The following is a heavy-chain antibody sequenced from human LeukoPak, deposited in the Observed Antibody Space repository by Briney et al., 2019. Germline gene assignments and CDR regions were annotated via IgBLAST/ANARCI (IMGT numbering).Heavy chain of an antibody. J-gene: IGHJ4*02. CDR1: GFTFSTYW. V-gene: IGHV3-7*01. CDR3: ARDGNGKSLDFDY. D-gene: IGHD1-1*01. Sequence: GGSLRLSCAASGFTFSTYWMTWVRQAPGKGLEWVANIKQDGSEKYYVDSVKGRFTVSRDNAKNSLYLQMNSLRAEDTAVYYCARDGNGKSLDFDYWGQGTLVTVSS. CDR2: IKQDGSEK.